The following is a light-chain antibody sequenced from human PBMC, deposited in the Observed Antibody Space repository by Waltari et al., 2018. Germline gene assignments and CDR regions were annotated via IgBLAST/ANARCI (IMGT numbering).Light chain of an antibody. CDR3: QSYDAYVV. V-gene: IGLV6-57*03. CDR1: SGSIARNH. J-gene: IGLJ2*01. Sequence: NFMLTQPHSVSESPGKTVSISCTRSSGSIARNHVQWYQQRPGSAPTIVIYEDDQRPSGVPDRFSGSIDSSSNSASLTISGLKTEDEADYYCQSYDAYVVFGGGTRLTVL. CDR2: EDD.